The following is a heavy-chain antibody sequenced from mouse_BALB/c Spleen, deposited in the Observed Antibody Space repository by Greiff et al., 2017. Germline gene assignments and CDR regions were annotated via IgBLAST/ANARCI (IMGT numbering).Heavy chain of an antibody. D-gene: IGHD1-2*01. CDR3: ARSTTATDFDY. Sequence: QVTLKLSGPGILQPSQTLSLTCSFSGFSLSTSGMGVSWIRQPSGKGLEWLAHIYWDDDKRYNPSLKSRLTISKDTSRNQVFLKITSVDTADTATYYCARSTTATDFDYWGQGTTLTVSS. CDR2: IYWDDDK. V-gene: IGHV8-12*01. CDR1: GFSLSTSGMG. J-gene: IGHJ2*01.